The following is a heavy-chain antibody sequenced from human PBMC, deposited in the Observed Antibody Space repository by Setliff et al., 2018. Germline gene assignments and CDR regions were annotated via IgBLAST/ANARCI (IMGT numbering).Heavy chain of an antibody. CDR3: ARGGQQLYYFDY. J-gene: IGHJ4*02. D-gene: IGHD6-13*01. CDR2: IYHSGST. V-gene: IGHV4-38-2*02. Sequence: SETLSLTCTVSGGSVSSHYWRWIRQPPGKGLEWIGSIYHSGSTYYNPSLKSRVTISVDTSKNQFSLKLSSVTAADTAVYYCARGGQQLYYFDYWGQGTLVTVSS. CDR1: GGSVSSHY.